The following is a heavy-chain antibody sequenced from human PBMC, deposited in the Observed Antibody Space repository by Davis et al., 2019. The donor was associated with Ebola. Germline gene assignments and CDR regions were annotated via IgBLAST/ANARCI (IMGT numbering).Heavy chain of an antibody. J-gene: IGHJ4*02. Sequence: GESLKISCAASGFTFSASIFHWVRQASGKGLEWVGRIRSRVDNYATAYSASVKGRFTVSRDDLKNTAYLQISSLQTDDTAVYYCVLQSCTGGFCTPGAYQQPHWGQGTPVTVSS. V-gene: IGHV3-73*01. CDR1: GFTFSASI. CDR3: VLQSCTGGFCTPGAYQQPH. D-gene: IGHD2-8*02. CDR2: IRSRVDNYAT.